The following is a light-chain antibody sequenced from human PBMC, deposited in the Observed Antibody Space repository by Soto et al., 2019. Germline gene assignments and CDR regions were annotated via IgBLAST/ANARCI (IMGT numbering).Light chain of an antibody. CDR3: QQYYSSLIT. Sequence: DIVMTQSPASLAVSLGERATLNCKSSQSVLYTSNNKNYLAWYRQKPGQPPKLLIYWAFTRESGVPDRFSGSGSGTDFTLTISSLQAEDVAVYYCQQYYSSLITFGQGTRLEIK. CDR1: QSVLYTSNNKNY. CDR2: WAF. J-gene: IGKJ5*01. V-gene: IGKV4-1*01.